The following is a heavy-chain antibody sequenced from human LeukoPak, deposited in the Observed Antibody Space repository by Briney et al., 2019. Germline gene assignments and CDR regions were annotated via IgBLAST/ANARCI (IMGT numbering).Heavy chain of an antibody. CDR1: GGSISSYY. Sequence: PSETLSLTCTVSGGSISSYYWSWIRPPPGKGLEWIGYIYYSGSTNYNPSLKSRVTISVDTSKNQFSLKLSSVTAADTAVYYCARDVYGDYIFDYWGQGTLVTVSS. J-gene: IGHJ4*02. CDR3: ARDVYGDYIFDY. CDR2: IYYSGST. D-gene: IGHD4-17*01. V-gene: IGHV4-59*01.